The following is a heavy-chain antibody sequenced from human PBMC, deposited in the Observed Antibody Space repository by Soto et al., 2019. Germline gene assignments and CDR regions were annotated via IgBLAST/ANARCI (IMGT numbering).Heavy chain of an antibody. D-gene: IGHD3-16*01. Sequence: QVQLQESGPGLVKPSQTLSLTCTVSGGSISSGGYYWNWIRQHPGKGLEWIGYIYYSGSTYYNPSPKSRVTLSVDTSKKQFSLKVSSGTCAETAGFFLAGKPFTGGQGTLVTVSS. CDR2: IYYSGST. V-gene: IGHV4-31*03. CDR1: GGSISSGGYY. J-gene: IGHJ4*02. CDR3: AGKPFT.